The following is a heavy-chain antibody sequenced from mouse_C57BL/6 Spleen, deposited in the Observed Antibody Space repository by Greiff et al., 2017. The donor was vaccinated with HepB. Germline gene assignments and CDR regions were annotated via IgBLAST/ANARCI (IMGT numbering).Heavy chain of an antibody. Sequence: QVQLQQSGAELARPGASVKLSCKASGYTFTSYGISWVKQRTGQGLEWIGEISPRSGNNYYNEKFKGKATLTADKSSSTAYMELRSLTSEDSAVYFCARGAQATYRYYAMDYWGQGTSVTVSS. V-gene: IGHV1-81*01. CDR3: ARGAQATYRYYAMDY. CDR1: GYTFTSYG. J-gene: IGHJ4*01. CDR2: ISPRSGNN. D-gene: IGHD3-2*02.